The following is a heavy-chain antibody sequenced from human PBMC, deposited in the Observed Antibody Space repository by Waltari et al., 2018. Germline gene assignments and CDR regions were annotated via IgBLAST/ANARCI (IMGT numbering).Heavy chain of an antibody. CDR1: GFTFSCYE. V-gene: IGHV3-48*03. CDR2: ISSSGSTI. CDR3: ARDQVGVYYYYGMDV. D-gene: IGHD3-16*01. Sequence: EVQLVESGGGWVQPGGSLRLSCAASGFTFSCYEMNWVSQAPWKGLEWVSYISSSGSTISYADSVKCRFTISRYNAKNSLYLQMNSLRAEDTAVYYCARDQVGVYYYYGMDVWGQGTTVTVSS. J-gene: IGHJ6*02.